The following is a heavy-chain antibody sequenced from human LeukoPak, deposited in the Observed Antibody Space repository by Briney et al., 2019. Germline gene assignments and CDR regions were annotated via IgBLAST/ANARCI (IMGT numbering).Heavy chain of an antibody. Sequence: GGSLRLSCAASGFTFSRHWMHWVRQAPGKGLVWVSRINSDGSSTSYADSVKGRFTISRDNAKNTLYLQMNSLRAEDMAVYYCKSGIVATIGDYWGQGTLVTASS. CDR1: GFTFSRHW. V-gene: IGHV3-74*01. CDR2: INSDGSST. CDR3: KSGIVATIGDY. D-gene: IGHD5-12*01. J-gene: IGHJ4*02.